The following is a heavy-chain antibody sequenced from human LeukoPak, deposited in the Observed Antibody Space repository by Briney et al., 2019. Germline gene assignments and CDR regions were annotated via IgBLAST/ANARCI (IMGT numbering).Heavy chain of an antibody. D-gene: IGHD1-1*01. CDR1: GGSVSSGSYY. Sequence: PSETLSLTCTVSGGSVSSGSYYWSWIRQPPGEGLGCLGYIYYSGSTNYNPSLKSRVTISVDTSKNQFSLKLSSVTAADTAVYYCARDWDWNDDYYYYGMDVWGKGTTVTVSS. J-gene: IGHJ6*04. CDR3: ARDWDWNDDYYYYGMDV. V-gene: IGHV4-61*01. CDR2: IYYSGST.